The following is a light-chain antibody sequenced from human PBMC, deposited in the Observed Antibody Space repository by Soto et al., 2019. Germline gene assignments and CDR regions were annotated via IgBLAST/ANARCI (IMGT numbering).Light chain of an antibody. V-gene: IGKV3-11*01. CDR1: QSVSSY. J-gene: IGKJ1*01. CDR3: QQRQGAPVT. CDR2: DAS. Sequence: EIVLTQSPATLSLSPGERATLSCRASQSVSSYLAWYQQKPGQAPRLLIYDASNRATGIPARFSGSGSGTDFTLTISSLEPEDFAVYYCQQRQGAPVTFGQGTKVDIK.